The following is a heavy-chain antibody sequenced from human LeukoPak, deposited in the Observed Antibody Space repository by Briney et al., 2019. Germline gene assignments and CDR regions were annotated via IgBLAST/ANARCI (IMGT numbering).Heavy chain of an antibody. D-gene: IGHD2-15*01. V-gene: IGHV3-33*01. CDR1: GFTFSSCG. CDR2: IWYDGRNK. J-gene: IGHJ4*02. Sequence: GGSLRLSCAASGFTFSSCGMHWVRQAPGKGLEGVAVIWYDGRNKYYADSVKGRFTISRDNSKNTLYLQMNSLRAEDTAVYYCARDIAGRRSWSSGGVMDYWGQGTLVTVSS. CDR3: ARDIAGRRSWSSGGVMDY.